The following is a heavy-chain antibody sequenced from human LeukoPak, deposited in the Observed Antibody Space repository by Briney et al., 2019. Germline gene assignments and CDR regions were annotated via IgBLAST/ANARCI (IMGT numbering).Heavy chain of an antibody. J-gene: IGHJ4*02. V-gene: IGHV3-21*01. CDR2: ISSSSRYI. CDR1: GFTFSSYT. Sequence: PGGSLRLSCAASGFTFSSYTMTWVRQAPGKGLEWVSSISSSSRYIYYADSVKGRFTISRDNAKNSLSLQMNSLRAEDTAVYYCARAGRITDAPEDYWGQGTLVTVSS. D-gene: IGHD3-10*01. CDR3: ARAGRITDAPEDY.